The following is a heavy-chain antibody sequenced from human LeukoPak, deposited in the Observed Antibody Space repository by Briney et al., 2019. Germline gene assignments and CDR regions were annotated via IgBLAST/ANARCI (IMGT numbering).Heavy chain of an antibody. CDR1: GYTFTSYD. D-gene: IGHD7-27*01. J-gene: IGHJ6*03. Sequence: ASVKVSCKASGYTFTSYDINWVRQATGQGLEWMGWMNPNSGNTGYAQKFQGRVTMTRNTSISTAYMELSSLRSEDTAVYYCARGENWGAPYYCYYMDVWGKGTTVTVSS. CDR2: MNPNSGNT. V-gene: IGHV1-8*01. CDR3: ARGENWGAPYYCYYMDV.